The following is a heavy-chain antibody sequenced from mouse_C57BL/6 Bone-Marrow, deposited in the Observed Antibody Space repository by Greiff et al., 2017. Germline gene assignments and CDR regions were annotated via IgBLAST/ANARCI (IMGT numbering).Heavy chain of an antibody. CDR3: ARHTGGNYVSSSYAMDY. CDR1: GFSLTSYG. Sequence: VMLVESGPGLVAPSQSLSITCTVSGFSLTSYGVHWVRQPPGKGLEWLVVIWSDGSTTYNSALKSRLSISKDNSKSQVFLKMNSLQTDDTAMYYCARHTGGNYVSSSYAMDYWGQGTSVTV. V-gene: IGHV2-6-1*01. CDR2: IWSDGST. J-gene: IGHJ4*01. D-gene: IGHD1-1*01.